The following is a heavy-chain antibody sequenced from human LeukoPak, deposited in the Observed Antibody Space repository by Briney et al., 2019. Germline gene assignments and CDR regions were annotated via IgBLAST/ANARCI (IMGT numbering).Heavy chain of an antibody. J-gene: IGHJ4*02. Sequence: GGSLRLSCAASGFTFSSYAMSWVRQAPGKGPEWVSAITGNGGSTYYADSVKGRFTISRDNFKNTLYLQVNSLRADDTAVYYCAKDSANWMYYFDYWGQGTLVTVSS. CDR2: ITGNGGST. D-gene: IGHD1-20*01. CDR3: AKDSANWMYYFDY. CDR1: GFTFSSYA. V-gene: IGHV3-23*01.